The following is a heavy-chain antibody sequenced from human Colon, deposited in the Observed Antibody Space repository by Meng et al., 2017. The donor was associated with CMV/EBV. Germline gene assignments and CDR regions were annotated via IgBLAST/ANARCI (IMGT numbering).Heavy chain of an antibody. Sequence: GESLKISCSASGFTIDWHAMYWVRQAPGKGLEWVASIWFDGSKKFYAGSVKGRFTISRDNSRNMQFLEMNSLRDDDTAVYFCATGGGTEAAAAGVFDFWGQGTLVTVSS. CDR1: GFTIDWHA. D-gene: IGHD6-25*01. CDR3: ATGGGTEAAAAGVFDF. J-gene: IGHJ4*02. V-gene: IGHV3-33*07. CDR2: IWFDGSKK.